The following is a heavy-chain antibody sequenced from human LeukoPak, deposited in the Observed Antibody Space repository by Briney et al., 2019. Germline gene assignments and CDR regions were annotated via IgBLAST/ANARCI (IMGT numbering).Heavy chain of an antibody. CDR2: ISSSGSSI. CDR1: GFTFSSYS. D-gene: IGHD1-26*01. Sequence: TGGSLRLSCAASGFTFSSYSMNWVRQAPGKGLEWVSFISSSGSSIYYADSVKGRFTISRDNAKNSLSLQMNSLRAEDTAVYYCAREMGGGTYPIDYWGQGTLVTVSS. J-gene: IGHJ4*02. CDR3: AREMGGGTYPIDY. V-gene: IGHV3-48*01.